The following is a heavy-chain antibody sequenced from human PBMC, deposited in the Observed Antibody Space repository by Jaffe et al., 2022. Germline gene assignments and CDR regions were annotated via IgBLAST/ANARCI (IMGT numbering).Heavy chain of an antibody. CDR3: WAYSSGWWDAFDI. CDR2: IKQDGSEK. CDR1: GFTFSSYW. J-gene: IGHJ3*02. Sequence: EVQLVESGGGLVQPGGSLRLSCAASGFTFSSYWMSWVRQAPGKGLEWVANIKQDGSEKYYVDSVKGRFTISRDNAKNSLYLQMNSLRAEDTAVYYCWAYSSGWWDAFDIWGQGTMVTVSS. V-gene: IGHV3-7*05. D-gene: IGHD6-19*01.